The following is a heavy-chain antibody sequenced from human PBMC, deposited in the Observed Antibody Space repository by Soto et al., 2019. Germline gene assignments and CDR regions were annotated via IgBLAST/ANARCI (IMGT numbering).Heavy chain of an antibody. D-gene: IGHD3-16*01. Sequence: WGSLRLACAGSGFTFSRFAISFVRQVPVKWLEWVSATSGSGQTTYYADSVKGRFTVSRDNSNNSLYLKLSSVTAADTAVYYCARLPSRHWVDYWGQGTLVTVSS. J-gene: IGHJ4*02. V-gene: IGHV3-23*01. CDR2: TSGSGQTT. CDR3: ARLPSRHWVDY. CDR1: GFTFSRFA.